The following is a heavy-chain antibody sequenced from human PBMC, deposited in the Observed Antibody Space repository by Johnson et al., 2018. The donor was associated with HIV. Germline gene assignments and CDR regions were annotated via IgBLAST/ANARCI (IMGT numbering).Heavy chain of an antibody. V-gene: IGHV3-33*01. Sequence: QVQLVESGGGVVQPGRSLRLSCAASGFTFSSYGMHWVRQAPGKGLEWVAVIWYDGSNKYYADSVKGRFTISRDNSKNTLYLQMNSLRAEDTAVYYCATLSSSWYAFDIWGQGTMVTVSS. J-gene: IGHJ3*02. CDR1: GFTFSSYG. CDR2: IWYDGSNK. CDR3: ATLSSSWYAFDI. D-gene: IGHD6-13*01.